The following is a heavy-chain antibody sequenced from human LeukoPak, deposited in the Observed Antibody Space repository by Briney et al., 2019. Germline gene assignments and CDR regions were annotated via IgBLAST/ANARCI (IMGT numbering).Heavy chain of an antibody. CDR1: GFTFSSYA. J-gene: IGHJ4*02. D-gene: IGHD5-24*01. Sequence: GSLRLSSAASGFTFSSYAMSWVRQAPGKGRGWGSAIIGSGGSTYYADCVKGRFTISRDNSKNTLYLQMNSLRAEDTAVYYCAKDLDPKMATGFFDYWGQGTLVTVSS. CDR2: IIGSGGST. CDR3: AKDLDPKMATGFFDY. V-gene: IGHV3-23*01.